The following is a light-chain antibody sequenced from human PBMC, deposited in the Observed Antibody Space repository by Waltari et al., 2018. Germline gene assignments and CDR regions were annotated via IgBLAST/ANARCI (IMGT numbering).Light chain of an antibody. CDR2: LAS. J-gene: IGKJ2*01. CDR1: QSLLYSNGYNY. CDR3: MQAQQTPDT. V-gene: IGKV2-28*01. Sequence: DIVMTQSPLSLPVTPGEPASISCRSSQSLLYSNGYNYLDWYLQKPGQSPQLLIYLASHRASGVPDRFSGSGSGTDFTLKISRVEAEDVGIYYCMQAQQTPDTFGQGTKLEIK.